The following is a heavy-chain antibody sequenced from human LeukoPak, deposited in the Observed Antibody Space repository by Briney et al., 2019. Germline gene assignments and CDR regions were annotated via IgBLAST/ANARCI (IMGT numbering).Heavy chain of an antibody. D-gene: IGHD6-19*01. V-gene: IGHV3-30*02. CDR3: ARDWGRGTSGSGWYNWFDP. Sequence: PGGSLRLSCAASGFLFSDYGFHWVRQAPGKGLEWVALIRHDGSNEYYADSVKGRFTTSRDNSKSTVYLQMNSLRVEDTAIYYCARDWGRGTSGSGWYNWFDPWGQGTLVTVSS. CDR1: GFLFSDYG. J-gene: IGHJ5*02. CDR2: IRHDGSNE.